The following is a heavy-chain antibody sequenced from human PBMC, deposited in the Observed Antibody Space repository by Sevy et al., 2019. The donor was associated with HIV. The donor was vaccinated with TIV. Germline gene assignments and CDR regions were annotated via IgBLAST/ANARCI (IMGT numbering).Heavy chain of an antibody. CDR1: GFSLSTSGVG. J-gene: IGHJ4*02. CDR2: IYWDDNK. Sequence: SGPTLVNPTQTLTLTCTFSGFSLSTSGVGVGWNRQPPGKALEWLALIYWDDNKRYSPSLRSRLTITKDTSKNQVVLTMTNMDPVDTATYYCAHSLYGDYIGGYFDYWGQGTLVTVSS. CDR3: AHSLYGDYIGGYFDY. V-gene: IGHV2-5*02. D-gene: IGHD4-17*01.